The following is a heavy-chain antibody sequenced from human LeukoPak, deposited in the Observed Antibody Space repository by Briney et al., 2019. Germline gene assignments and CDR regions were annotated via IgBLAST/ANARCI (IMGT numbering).Heavy chain of an antibody. J-gene: IGHJ4*02. Sequence: GVSLHISCKGSGYSFTIYCICWGRQMPVKGLEWMGSIYPGCSGTRYSPSLRCEVTISADRFINSVFREWSSRKASVHALFDCGRRLKNSNGWTFDYWGQGTLVTVSS. CDR3: GRRLKNSNGWTFDY. CDR2: IYPGCSGT. CDR1: GYSFTIYC. V-gene: IGHV5-51*01. D-gene: IGHD6-19*01.